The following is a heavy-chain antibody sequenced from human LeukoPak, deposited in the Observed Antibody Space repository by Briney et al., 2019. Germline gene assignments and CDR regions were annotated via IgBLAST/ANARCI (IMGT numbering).Heavy chain of an antibody. V-gene: IGHV3-30-3*01. D-gene: IGHD2-15*01. J-gene: IGHJ4*02. CDR2: ISYDGSNK. Sequence: SGGSLRLSCAASGFTFSSYAMHWVRQAPGKWLEWVAVISYDGSNKYYADSVKGRFTISRDNSKNTLYLQMNSLRAEDTAVYYCARGIVVVAAKGELLDYWGQGTLVTVSS. CDR1: GFTFSSYA. CDR3: ARGIVVVAAKGELLDY.